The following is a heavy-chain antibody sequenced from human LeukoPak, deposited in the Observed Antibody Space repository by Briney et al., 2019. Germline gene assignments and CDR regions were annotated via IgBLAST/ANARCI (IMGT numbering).Heavy chain of an antibody. J-gene: IGHJ4*02. CDR1: GFTFSSYE. CDR3: ARGGAVKLDY. Sequence: GGSLRLSCAASGFTFSSYEMIWVRQAPGKGLEWLSYIGSSGSTKYYADSVKGRFTISRDNAENSLYLQMNSLRAEDTAVYYCARGGAVKLDYWGQGTLVTVSS. D-gene: IGHD1-26*01. V-gene: IGHV3-48*03. CDR2: IGSSGSTK.